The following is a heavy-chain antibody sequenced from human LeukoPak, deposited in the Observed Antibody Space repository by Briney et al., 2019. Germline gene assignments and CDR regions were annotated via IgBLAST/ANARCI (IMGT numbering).Heavy chain of an antibody. J-gene: IGHJ3*02. D-gene: IGHD4-23*01. CDR2: FYPSGST. CDR3: ARHRRFLGGNSVAFDI. V-gene: IGHV4-4*09. CDR1: GGSISSYY. Sequence: SETLSLTCTVSGGSISSYYWSWIRQPPGKGLEWIGYFYPSGSTNYNPSLKSRVTISVDTSKNQFSLKLSSVTAADTAVYYCARHRRFLGGNSVAFDIWGQGTMVTVSS.